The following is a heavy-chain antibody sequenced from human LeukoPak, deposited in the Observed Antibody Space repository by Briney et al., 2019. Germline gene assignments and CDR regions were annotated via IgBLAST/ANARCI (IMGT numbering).Heavy chain of an antibody. Sequence: SETLSLTCTVSGGSISSGDYYWSWIRQPPGKGLEWIGYIYHSGSTYYNPSLKSRVTISVDRSKNQFSLKLSSVTAADTAVYYCARVSGSYTTGADYWGQGTLVTVSS. CDR1: GGSISSGDYY. CDR3: ARVSGSYTTGADY. V-gene: IGHV4-30-4*01. D-gene: IGHD1-26*01. J-gene: IGHJ4*02. CDR2: IYHSGST.